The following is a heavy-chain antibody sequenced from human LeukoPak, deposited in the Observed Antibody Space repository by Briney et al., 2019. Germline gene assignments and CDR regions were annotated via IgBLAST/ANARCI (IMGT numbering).Heavy chain of an antibody. Sequence: SQTLSLTCTVSGGSISSGSYYWSWIRQPAVKGLEWIGRIYTSGSTNYNPSLKSRVTISVDTSKNQFSLKLSSVTAADTAVYYCARGVNYYYYYMDVWGKGTTVTISS. J-gene: IGHJ6*03. CDR1: GGSISSGSYY. D-gene: IGHD4-23*01. CDR2: IYTSGST. CDR3: ARGVNYYYYYMDV. V-gene: IGHV4-61*02.